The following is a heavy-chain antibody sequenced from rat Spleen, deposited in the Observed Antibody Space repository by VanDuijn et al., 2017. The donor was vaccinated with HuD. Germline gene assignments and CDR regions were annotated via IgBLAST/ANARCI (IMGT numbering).Heavy chain of an antibody. CDR2: FSISGVNT. CDR3: ARLGGLYNWFAF. CDR1: GFTFSNYY. J-gene: IGHJ3*01. D-gene: IGHD4-1*01. V-gene: IGHV5-25*01. Sequence: EVQLVESGGGLVQPGRSLKLSCAASGFTFSNYYMAWVRQAPTQGLEWVASFSISGVNTYYRDSVKGRFTVSRDNAKSTLYLQMDSLRSEDTATYYCARLGGLYNWFAFWGQGTLVTVSS.